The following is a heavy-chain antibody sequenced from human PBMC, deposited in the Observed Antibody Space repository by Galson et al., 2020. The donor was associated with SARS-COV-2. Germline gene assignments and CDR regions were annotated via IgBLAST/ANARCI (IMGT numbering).Heavy chain of an antibody. CDR1: GYSISSGYY. Sequence: SETLSLTCAVSGYSISSGYYWGWIRQPPGKGLEWIGSIYHSGSTYYNPSLKRRVTISVDTSKNQFSLKLSSVTAADTAVYYCARPLSEYSSDWYFELWGRGTLVTVSS. J-gene: IGHJ2*01. V-gene: IGHV4-38-2*01. CDR3: ARPLSEYSSDWYFEL. CDR2: IYHSGST. D-gene: IGHD6-6*01.